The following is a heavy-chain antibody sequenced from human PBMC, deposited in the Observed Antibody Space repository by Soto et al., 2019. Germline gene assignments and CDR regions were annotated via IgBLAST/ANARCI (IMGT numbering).Heavy chain of an antibody. D-gene: IGHD2-2*01. J-gene: IGHJ4*02. CDR1: GGTFSSYT. V-gene: IGHV1-69*08. CDR2: IIPILGIA. CDR3: ARDRGYCSSTSCYPFDY. Sequence: QVQLVQSGAEVKKPGSSVKVSCKASGGTFSSYTISWVRQAPGQGLEWMGRIIPILGIANYAQKFQGRVTITADKSTSTAYMELSSLGSEDTAVYYCARDRGYCSSTSCYPFDYWGQGTLVTVSS.